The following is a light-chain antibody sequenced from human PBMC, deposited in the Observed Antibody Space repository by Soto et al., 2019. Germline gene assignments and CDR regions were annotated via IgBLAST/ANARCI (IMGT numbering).Light chain of an antibody. CDR3: QQRHMWPIT. Sequence: EIVMTQSPATLSVSPGERATLSCRASQTVSSNLAWYQQKPGQAPRLLIYDASTRATGIPVRFRGSGSGTEFTLTISSLQSEDSAVYYCQQRHMWPITFGQGTRLEIK. J-gene: IGKJ5*01. V-gene: IGKV3-15*01. CDR1: QTVSSN. CDR2: DAS.